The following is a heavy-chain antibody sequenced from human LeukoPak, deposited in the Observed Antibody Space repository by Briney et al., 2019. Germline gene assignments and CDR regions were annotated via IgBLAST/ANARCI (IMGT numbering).Heavy chain of an antibody. CDR2: IYYSGST. CDR3: ARAAAGRGGWFDP. J-gene: IGHJ5*02. CDR1: GGSLSSYY. V-gene: IGHV4-59*01. Sequence: SETLSLTCTVSGGSLSSYYWSWIRQPPGKGLEWIGYIYYSGSTKYNPSLKSRVTISVDTSKHQFSLKLSSVTAADTAVYYCARAAAGRGGWFDPWGQGTLVTVSS. D-gene: IGHD6-13*01.